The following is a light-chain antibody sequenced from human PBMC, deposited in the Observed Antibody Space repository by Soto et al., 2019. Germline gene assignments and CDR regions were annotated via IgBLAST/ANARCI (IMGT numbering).Light chain of an antibody. CDR2: AAS. J-gene: IGKJ1*01. Sequence: DIQMTQSPSSLSASVGDRVTITCRASESITSYLNWYQQKPGKAPNVLIYAASSLQSGVPSRFSRSGSGTEFTLTITSLQPEDFATYYCQQSYSLPWTFGQGTNVEI. CDR3: QQSYSLPWT. CDR1: ESITSY. V-gene: IGKV1-39*01.